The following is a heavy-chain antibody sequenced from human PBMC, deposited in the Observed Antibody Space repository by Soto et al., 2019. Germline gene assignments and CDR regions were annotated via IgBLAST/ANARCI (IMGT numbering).Heavy chain of an antibody. CDR2: ISYDGSNK. D-gene: IGHD6-13*01. J-gene: IGHJ5*02. V-gene: IGHV3-30-3*01. CDR3: ARGGYSSSWWFDP. CDR1: GFTFSSCA. Sequence: QVQLVESGGGVVQPGRSLRLSCAASGFTFSSCAMHWVRQAPGKGLEWVAVISYDGSNKYYADSVKGRFTISRDNSKNTLYLQMNSLRAEDTAVYYCARGGYSSSWWFDPWGQGTLVTVSS.